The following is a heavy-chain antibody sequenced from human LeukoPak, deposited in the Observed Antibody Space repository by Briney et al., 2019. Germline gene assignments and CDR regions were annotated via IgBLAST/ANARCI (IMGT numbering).Heavy chain of an antibody. Sequence: GGSLRLSCAASGFTFSSYSMNWVRQAPGQGLEWVSSISSSSSYIYYADSVKGRFTISRDNAKNTLYLQMNSLRAEDTAVYYCARDQVWFGELLSLFGYWGQGTLVTVSS. CDR2: ISSSSSYI. J-gene: IGHJ4*02. V-gene: IGHV3-21*01. CDR3: ARDQVWFGELLSLFGY. D-gene: IGHD3-10*01. CDR1: GFTFSSYS.